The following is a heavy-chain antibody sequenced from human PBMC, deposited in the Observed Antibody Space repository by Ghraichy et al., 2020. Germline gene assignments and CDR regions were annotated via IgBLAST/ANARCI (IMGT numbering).Heavy chain of an antibody. CDR2: IYYSGST. Sequence: SETLSLTCTVSGGSISSYYWSWIRQPPGKGLEWIGYIYYSGSTNYNPSLKSRVTISVDTSKNQFSLKLSSVTAADTAVYYCASQLWFGESIGGWFDPWGQGTLVTVSS. V-gene: IGHV4-59*01. D-gene: IGHD3-10*01. CDR3: ASQLWFGESIGGWFDP. CDR1: GGSISSYY. J-gene: IGHJ5*02.